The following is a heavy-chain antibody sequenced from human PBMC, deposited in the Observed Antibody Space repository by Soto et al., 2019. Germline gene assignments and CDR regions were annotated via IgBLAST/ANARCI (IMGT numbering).Heavy chain of an antibody. CDR2: INAGNGNT. CDR1: GYTFTSYA. V-gene: IGHV1-3*01. J-gene: IGHJ4*02. Sequence: ASVKVSCKASGYTFTSYAMHWVRQAPGQRLEWMGWINAGNGNTKYSQKFQGRVTITRDTSASTAYMELSSLRSEDTAVYYCAREGPSVWTPDYWGQGTLVTVSS. CDR3: AREGPSVWTPDY. D-gene: IGHD1-1*01.